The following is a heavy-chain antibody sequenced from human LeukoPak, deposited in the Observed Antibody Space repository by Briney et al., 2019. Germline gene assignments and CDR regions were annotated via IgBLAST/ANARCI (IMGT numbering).Heavy chain of an antibody. D-gene: IGHD3-3*01. CDR1: GGSMSSYY. CDR2: IYYSGST. V-gene: IGHV4-59*01. Sequence: TSETLSLTCTVSGGSMSSYYWSWIRQPPGKGLEWIGYIYYSGSTNYNPSLKSRATISVDTSKNQFSLKLSSVTAADTAVYYCARGRRATIFGVVEYYFDYWGQGTLVTVSS. CDR3: ARGRRATIFGVVEYYFDY. J-gene: IGHJ4*02.